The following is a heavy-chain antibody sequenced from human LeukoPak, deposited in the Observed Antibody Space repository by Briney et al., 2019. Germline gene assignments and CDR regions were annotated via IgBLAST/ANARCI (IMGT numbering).Heavy chain of an antibody. V-gene: IGHV3-48*01. CDR3: ARARADAFDI. CDR1: GFTFSSYA. J-gene: IGHJ3*02. Sequence: GGSLRLSCAASGFTFSSYAMSWVRQAPGKGLEWVSYISSSSSTIYYADSVKGRFTISRDNAKNSLYLQMNSLRAEDTAVYYCARARADAFDIWGQGTMVTVSS. CDR2: ISSSSSTI.